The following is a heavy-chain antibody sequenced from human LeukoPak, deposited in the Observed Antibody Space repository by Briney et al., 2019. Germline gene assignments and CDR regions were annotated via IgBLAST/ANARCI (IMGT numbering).Heavy chain of an antibody. Sequence: SSQTLSLTCTVSGGSISSGSYYWSWIRQPPGKGLEWIGEINHSGSTNYNPSLKSRVTISVDTSKNQFSLKLSSVTAADTAVYYCARMIRLGGSGDNAYYMDVWGKGTTVTVSS. CDR3: ARMIRLGGSGDNAYYMDV. CDR1: GGSISSGSYY. J-gene: IGHJ6*03. CDR2: INHSGST. V-gene: IGHV4-39*07. D-gene: IGHD3-16*01.